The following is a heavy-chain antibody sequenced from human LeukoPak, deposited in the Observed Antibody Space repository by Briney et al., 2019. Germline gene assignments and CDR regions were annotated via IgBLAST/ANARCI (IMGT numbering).Heavy chain of an antibody. CDR2: IYYSGST. Sequence: SSETLSLTCTVSGGSISSYYWSWIRQPPGKGLEWIGYIYYSGSTYYNPSLKSRVTISVDTSKNQFSLKLSSVTAADTAVYYCATPYSGGYHGLDIWGQGTMVTVSS. CDR1: GGSISSYY. CDR3: ATPYSGGYHGLDI. V-gene: IGHV4-59*04. D-gene: IGHD1-26*01. J-gene: IGHJ3*02.